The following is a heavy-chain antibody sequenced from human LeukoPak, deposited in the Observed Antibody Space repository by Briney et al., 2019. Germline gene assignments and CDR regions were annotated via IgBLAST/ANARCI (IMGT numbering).Heavy chain of an antibody. CDR1: GGTFSSYA. J-gene: IGHJ5*02. CDR3: ARDRGIAAAGPNWFDP. CDR2: IIPIFGTA. Sequence: SVKVSCKASGGTFSSYAISWVRQAPGQGLEWMGGIIPIFGTANYAQKFQGRVTITADESTSTAYMELSSLRSDDTAVYYCARDRGIAAAGPNWFDPWGQGTLVTVSS. D-gene: IGHD6-13*01. V-gene: IGHV1-69*13.